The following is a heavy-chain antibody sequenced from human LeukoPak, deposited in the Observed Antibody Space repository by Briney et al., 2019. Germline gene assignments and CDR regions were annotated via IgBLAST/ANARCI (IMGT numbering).Heavy chain of an antibody. CDR2: IWYDGSNK. CDR1: GFTFSSYG. V-gene: IGHV3-33*01. D-gene: IGHD5-12*01. Sequence: AGGSLRLSCAASGFTFSSYGMHWVRQAPGKGLEWVAVIWYDGSNKYYADSVKGRFTISRDNSKNTLYLQMNSLRAEDTAVYYCARELGVATNHRGWFDPWGQGTLVTVSS. CDR3: ARELGVATNHRGWFDP. J-gene: IGHJ5*02.